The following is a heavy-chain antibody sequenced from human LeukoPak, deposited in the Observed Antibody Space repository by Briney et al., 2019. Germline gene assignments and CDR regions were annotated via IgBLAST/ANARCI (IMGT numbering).Heavy chain of an antibody. J-gene: IGHJ6*03. CDR3: ARRVVRGVIRTYYYYYMDV. CDR2: INHSGST. V-gene: IGHV4-34*01. CDR1: GGSFSGYY. D-gene: IGHD3-10*01. Sequence: PSETLSLTCAVYGGSFSGYYWSWIRQPPGKGLEWIGEINHSGSTNYNPSLKSRVTISVDTSKNQFSLKLSSVTAADTAVYYCARRVVRGVIRTYYYYYMDVWGKGTTVTISS.